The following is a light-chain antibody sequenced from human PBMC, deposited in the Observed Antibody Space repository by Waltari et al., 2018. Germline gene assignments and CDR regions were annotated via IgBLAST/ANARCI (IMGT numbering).Light chain of an antibody. Sequence: IILTQSPATSPVSPGRTAPLSCRASQRIRSNLAWYQQTPGQTPRLLMYGASTRASGVPGRFSGSGSGTEFTLTISSLQSEDFAVYYCQQYNNWPPLTFGGGTKVEI. CDR1: QRIRSN. CDR3: QQYNNWPPLT. CDR2: GAS. J-gene: IGKJ4*01. V-gene: IGKV3-15*01.